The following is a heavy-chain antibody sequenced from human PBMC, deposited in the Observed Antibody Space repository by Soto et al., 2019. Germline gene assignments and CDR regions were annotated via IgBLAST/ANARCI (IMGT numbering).Heavy chain of an antibody. CDR2: MNPNSGNT. J-gene: IGHJ4*02. V-gene: IGHV1-8*01. D-gene: IGHD3-3*01. CDR1: GYTFTSYD. Sequence: QVPLVQSGAEVKKPGASVKVSCKASGYTFTSYDINWVRQATGQGLEWMGWMNPNSGNTGYAQKFQGRVTMPRNTSISTAYMELSSLRSEDTAVYYCARPSITIFGVVEYYFDYWGQGTLVTVSS. CDR3: ARPSITIFGVVEYYFDY.